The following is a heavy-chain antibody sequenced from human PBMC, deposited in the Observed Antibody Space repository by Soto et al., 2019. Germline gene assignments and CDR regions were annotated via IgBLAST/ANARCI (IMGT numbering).Heavy chain of an antibody. V-gene: IGHV3-23*01. D-gene: IGHD3-10*01. Sequence: PGGSLRLSCAASGFTFSSYAMSWVRQAPGKGLEWVSAIGGSDGRTYYADSVKGRFTISRDNSKNTLSLQMNTLNAEDTAVYYCAKYLGHDGSGIYGFLDWGLGTLVTVSS. CDR2: IGGSDGRT. J-gene: IGHJ4*02. CDR1: GFTFSSYA. CDR3: AKYLGHDGSGIYGFLD.